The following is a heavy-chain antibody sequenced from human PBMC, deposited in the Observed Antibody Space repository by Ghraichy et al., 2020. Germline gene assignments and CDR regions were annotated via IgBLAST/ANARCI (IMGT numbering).Heavy chain of an antibody. CDR2: VYAGGKT. J-gene: IGHJ2*01. V-gene: IGHV3-53*01. CDR3: ARAMTPGWNFDL. Sequence: GGSLRLSCAVSGFTVTSNYMTWVRQAPGKGLEWVSAVYAGGKTYYADSVKGRFTISRDNSKNTMYIQMDSLRVDDTAVYYCARAMTPGWNFDLWGRGTLVTVSS. D-gene: IGHD3-22*01. CDR1: GFTVTSNY.